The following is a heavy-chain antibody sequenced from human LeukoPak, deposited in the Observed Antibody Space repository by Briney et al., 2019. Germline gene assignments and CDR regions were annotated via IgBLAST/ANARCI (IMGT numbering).Heavy chain of an antibody. CDR1: GYSFTNYW. J-gene: IGHJ4*02. D-gene: IGHD5-18*01. CDR3: ARQTAMGRSGDY. V-gene: IGHV5-51*01. Sequence: GESLKISCNVSGYSFTNYWIGWVRQMPGKGLEWMAIIYPGDSDTKYSPSFQGQVTLSADTSINTAYLQWNSLKASDTAMYYCARQTAMGRSGDYWGQGTLVTVSS. CDR2: IYPGDSDT.